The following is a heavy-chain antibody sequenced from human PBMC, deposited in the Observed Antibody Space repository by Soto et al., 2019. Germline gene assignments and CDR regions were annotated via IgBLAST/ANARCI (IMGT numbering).Heavy chain of an antibody. J-gene: IGHJ4*02. Sequence: PGGSLRLSCAASGFTFSSYAMSWVRQAPGKGLEWVSAISGSGGSTYYADSVKGRFTISRDNSKNTLYLQMNSLRAEDTAVYYCAKNGLTGGYSEMYYFDYWGQGTLVTVSS. CDR1: GFTFSSYA. CDR3: AKNGLTGGYSEMYYFDY. D-gene: IGHD2-8*02. CDR2: ISGSGGST. V-gene: IGHV3-23*01.